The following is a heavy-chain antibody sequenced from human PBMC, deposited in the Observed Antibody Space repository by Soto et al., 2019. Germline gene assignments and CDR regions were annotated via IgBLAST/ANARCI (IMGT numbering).Heavy chain of an antibody. D-gene: IGHD2-2*01. CDR1: GGSISDYY. CDR2: VYYSGST. V-gene: IGHV4-59*01. J-gene: IGHJ3*02. CDR3: ARGSFCSRSNCHLRAFDI. Sequence: SETLSLTCIFSGGSISDYYWTLIRQPPGKGLEWIGYVYYSGSTTYSPSLKSRVTISVDTSKKQFSLNLTSVTAADTAVYFCARGSFCSRSNCHLRAFDIWGQGTQVTVSS.